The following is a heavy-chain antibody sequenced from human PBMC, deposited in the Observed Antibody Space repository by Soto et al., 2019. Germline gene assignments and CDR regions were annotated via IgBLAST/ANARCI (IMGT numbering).Heavy chain of an antibody. V-gene: IGHV3-30*18. CDR1: GFTFSSYG. CDR3: ANLPAAARVKNDY. J-gene: IGHJ4*02. CDR2: ISYDGSNK. D-gene: IGHD6-13*01. Sequence: GESLKISCAASGFTFSSYGMHWVRQAPGKGLEWVAVISYDGSNKYYADSVKGRFTISRDNSKNTLYLQMNSLRAEDTAVYYCANLPAAARVKNDYWGQGTLVTVSS.